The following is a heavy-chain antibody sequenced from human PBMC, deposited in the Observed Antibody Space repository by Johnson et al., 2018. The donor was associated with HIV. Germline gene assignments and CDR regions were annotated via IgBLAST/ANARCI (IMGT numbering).Heavy chain of an antibody. CDR1: GFTFSSYG. D-gene: IGHD1-26*01. CDR3: ARRSWAFDAFDI. CDR2: IRYDGSNK. Sequence: QVQLVESGGGVVQPGRSLRLSCAASGFTFSSYGMHWVRQAPGKGLEWVAFIRYDGSNKYYADSVTGRFTISRDNSKNTLYLQMNSLRAEDTAVYYCARRSWAFDAFDIWGQGTMVTVSS. V-gene: IGHV3-30*02. J-gene: IGHJ3*02.